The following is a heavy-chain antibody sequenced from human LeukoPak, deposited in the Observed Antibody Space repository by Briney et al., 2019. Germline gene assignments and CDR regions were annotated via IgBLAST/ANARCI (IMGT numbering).Heavy chain of an antibody. CDR1: GGSISTYY. CDR3: ASRITMVRGVMFPFDY. D-gene: IGHD3-10*01. J-gene: IGHJ4*02. CDR2: IYYSGST. Sequence: PSETLSLTCTVSGGSISTYYWSWIRQPPGKGLEWIGNIYYSGSTIYNPSLKSRVTISVDTSKNQFSLKLSSVTAADTAVYYCASRITMVRGVMFPFDYWGQGTLVTVSS. V-gene: IGHV4-59*08.